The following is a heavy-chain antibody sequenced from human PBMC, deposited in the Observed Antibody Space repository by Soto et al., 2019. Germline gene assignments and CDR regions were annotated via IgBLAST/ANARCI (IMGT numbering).Heavy chain of an antibody. D-gene: IGHD2-8*01. J-gene: IGHJ5*02. Sequence: QLQLQESGSGLVKPSQTLSLTCAVSGGSISSGGYSWSWIRQPPGKGLEWIGYIYHSGSSYYNPSLNSRVTISVDRSKTQFSLNLSSVTAAYTAVYYCARGAPVRFDPWGKGTLVTVSS. V-gene: IGHV4-30-2*01. CDR3: ARGAPVRFDP. CDR2: IYHSGSS. CDR1: GGSISSGGYS.